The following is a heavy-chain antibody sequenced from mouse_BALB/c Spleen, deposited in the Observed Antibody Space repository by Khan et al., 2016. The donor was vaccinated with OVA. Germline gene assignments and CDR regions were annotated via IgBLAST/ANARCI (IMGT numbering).Heavy chain of an antibody. CDR3: TRDRSDY. V-gene: IGHV1-7*01. CDR1: GYTFTTYW. J-gene: IGHJ2*01. Sequence: VQLQQSGAELAKPGASVKMSCKASGYTFTTYWIHWVKQRPGQGLEWIGYINPTSGYTDYNDKFKDRATLSADKSSSTAYMQLNSLTSEDSAVYYCTRDRSDYWGKGTTLTVSS. CDR2: INPTSGYT.